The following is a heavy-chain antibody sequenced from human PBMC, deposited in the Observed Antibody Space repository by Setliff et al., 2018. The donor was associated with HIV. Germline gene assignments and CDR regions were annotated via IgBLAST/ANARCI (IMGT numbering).Heavy chain of an antibody. D-gene: IGHD1-26*01. Sequence: GGSLRLSCVASGLPFYNYWMTWLRRAPGRGLEWVANIKQDGSDMHYIESVKGRFTIFRDNAKNSVFLQMNSLRAEDTAVYHCAKDLTYGGSYGIGFWGQGTLVTVSS. CDR1: GLPFYNYW. CDR2: IKQDGSDM. CDR3: AKDLTYGGSYGIGF. V-gene: IGHV3-7*03. J-gene: IGHJ4*02.